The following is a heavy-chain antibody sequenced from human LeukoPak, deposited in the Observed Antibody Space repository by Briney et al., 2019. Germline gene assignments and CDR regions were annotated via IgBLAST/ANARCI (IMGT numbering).Heavy chain of an antibody. CDR1: GYTFTGYY. J-gene: IGHJ3*02. CDR3: ARHRLHRIYYDSSGFYHDAFDI. Sequence: GASVKVSCKASGYTFTGYYMHWVRQAPGQGLEWMGWINPNSGGTDYAQKFQGRVTMTRDTSISTAYMELSRLTSDDTAVYYCARHRLHRIYYDSSGFYHDAFDIWGRGTMVTVSS. CDR2: INPNSGGT. V-gene: IGHV1-2*02. D-gene: IGHD3-22*01.